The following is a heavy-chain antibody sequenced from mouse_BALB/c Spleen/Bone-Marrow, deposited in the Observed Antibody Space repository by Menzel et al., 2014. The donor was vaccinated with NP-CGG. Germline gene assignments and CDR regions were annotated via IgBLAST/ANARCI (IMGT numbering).Heavy chain of an antibody. J-gene: IGHJ3*02. CDR3: ARQILRGFGY. D-gene: IGHD1-1*01. CDR2: ISSGGGST. V-gene: IGHV5-12-1*01. CDR1: GFAFSSYD. Sequence: DVKLVESGGGLVKPGGSLKLYCAASGFAFSSYDMSWVRQTPEKRLEWVAYISSGGGSTYYADTVKGRFTISRDNAKNTLYLQMSSLKSEDTAMYYCARQILRGFGYWGQGTPVTVSA.